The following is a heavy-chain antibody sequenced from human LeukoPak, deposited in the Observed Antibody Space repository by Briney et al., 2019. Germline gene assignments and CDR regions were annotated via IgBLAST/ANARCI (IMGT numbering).Heavy chain of an antibody. CDR2: ISYDGSNK. CDR3: ARDRTSYGSTVYDAFDI. V-gene: IGHV3-30-3*01. Sequence: PGRSLRLSCAASGFTFSSYAMHWVRQAPGKGLEWVAVISYDGSNKYYADSVKGRFTISRDNSKNTLYLQMNSLRAEDTAVYYCARDRTSYGSTVYDAFDIWGQGTMVTVSS. D-gene: IGHD5-18*01. CDR1: GFTFSSYA. J-gene: IGHJ3*02.